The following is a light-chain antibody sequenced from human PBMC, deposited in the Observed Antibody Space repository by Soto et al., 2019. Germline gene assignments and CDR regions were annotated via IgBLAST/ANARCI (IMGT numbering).Light chain of an antibody. Sequence: DIQMTQSPSTLSASVGDSVTITCRASQIIYSWLAWYQQKPRNAPKLLIYKSSTVERGVPSRFSGSGSETEFTLTINSLQPDDFATYYCLQYFDYYRTFGQGTKVEIK. V-gene: IGKV1-5*03. CDR3: LQYFDYYRT. CDR2: KSS. J-gene: IGKJ1*01. CDR1: QIIYSW.